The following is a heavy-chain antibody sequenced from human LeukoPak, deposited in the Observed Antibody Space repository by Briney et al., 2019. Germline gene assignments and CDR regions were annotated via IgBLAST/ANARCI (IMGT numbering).Heavy chain of an antibody. D-gene: IGHD2-2*01. CDR1: GGTFSSYA. J-gene: IGHJ4*02. V-gene: IGHV1-69*13. CDR3: ARGRTMYCSSTSCYTTGPDY. Sequence: GASVKVSCKASGGTFSSYAISWVRQAPGQGLEWMGGIIPIFGTANYAQKFQGRVTITADESTSTAYMELSSLRSEDTAVYYCARGRTMYCSSTSCYTTGPDYWGQGTLVTVSS. CDR2: IIPIFGTA.